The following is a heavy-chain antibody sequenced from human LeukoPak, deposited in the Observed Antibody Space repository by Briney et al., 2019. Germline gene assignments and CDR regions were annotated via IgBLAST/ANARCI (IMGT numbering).Heavy chain of an antibody. Sequence: SVKVTCKASGCTFSSYGISWVRQAPGPGLEWMGRIIPIFGIANYAQEFQGRVTITVDKSTCKAYMELSSLTSEDTAVYYCARDQNYYGSGTYPDYWGEGTLVTVPS. CDR3: ARDQNYYGSGTYPDY. D-gene: IGHD3-10*01. V-gene: IGHV1-69*04. CDR2: IIPIFGIA. CDR1: GCTFSSYG. J-gene: IGHJ4*02.